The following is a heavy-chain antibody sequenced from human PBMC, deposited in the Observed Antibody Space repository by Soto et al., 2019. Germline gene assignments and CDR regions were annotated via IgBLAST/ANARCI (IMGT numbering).Heavy chain of an antibody. J-gene: IGHJ6*02. V-gene: IGHV3-23*01. CDR3: AKVSLVSTTITAYYSYGLDV. CDR1: GFTFSSYA. CDR2: ISGGGGST. D-gene: IGHD3-16*01. Sequence: PGGSLRLSCAASGFTFSSYAMNWVRQAPGKGLEWVSGISGGGGSTYYADSVKGRVTISRDNSKNTLYLQMNSLRAEDTAVYYCAKVSLVSTTITAYYSYGLDVWGQWTSLTVS.